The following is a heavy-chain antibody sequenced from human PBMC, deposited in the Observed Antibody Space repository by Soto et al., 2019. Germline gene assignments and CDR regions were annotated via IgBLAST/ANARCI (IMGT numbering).Heavy chain of an antibody. Sequence: QVQLVQSGAEVKKPWSSVKVSCKASGYTCTRYDINWVRQATGQGREWMVWMKPNSDNTGYAQKFQGRTTMTRNNSKRTAYMALSSLRYEDTAVSYCAREGVRGMDVWGQGTTVTVSS. D-gene: IGHD3-16*01. J-gene: IGHJ6*02. V-gene: IGHV1-8*01. CDR3: AREGVRGMDV. CDR1: GYTCTRYD. CDR2: MKPNSDNT.